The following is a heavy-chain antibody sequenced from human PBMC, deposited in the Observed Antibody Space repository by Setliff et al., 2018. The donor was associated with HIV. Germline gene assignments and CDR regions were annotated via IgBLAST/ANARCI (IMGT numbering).Heavy chain of an antibody. CDR2: INTYTANP. CDR1: GYTFTSYA. J-gene: IGHJ3*02. V-gene: IGHV7-4-1*02. D-gene: IGHD3-10*01. CDR3: ARDRGVRGANDAFNI. Sequence: ASVKVSCKAFGYTFTSYALNWVRQAPGQGLEWMGWINTYTANPMYAQGFPGRFVFSLDTSVRTAYLQISSLKAEDTALYYCARDRGVRGANDAFNIWGLGTMVTVSS.